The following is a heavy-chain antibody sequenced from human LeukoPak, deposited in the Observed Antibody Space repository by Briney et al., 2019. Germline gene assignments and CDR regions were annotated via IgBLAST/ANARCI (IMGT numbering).Heavy chain of an antibody. CDR2: IYYSGST. V-gene: IGHV4-59*08. J-gene: IGHJ5*02. CDR1: GGSISSYY. D-gene: IGHD2-2*01. Sequence: SETLSLTCTVSGGSISSYYWSWIRQPPGKGLEWIGYIYYSGSTNYNPSLKSRVTISVDTSKNQFSLKLSSVTAPDTAVYYCARWGPGYCSSTSCFDPWGQGTLVTVSS. CDR3: ARWGPGYCSSTSCFDP.